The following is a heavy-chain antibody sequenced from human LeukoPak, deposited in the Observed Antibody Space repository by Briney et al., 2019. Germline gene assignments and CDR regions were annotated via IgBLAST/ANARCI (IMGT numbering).Heavy chain of an antibody. Sequence: PGGSLRLSCAASGFTFSSYGMHWVRQAPGKGLEWVAVIWYDGSNKYYADSVKGRFTISRDNSKNTLYLQVNSLRAEDTAVYYCAKGREPYYDSSAIDYWGQGTLVTVSS. CDR3: AKGREPYYDSSAIDY. V-gene: IGHV3-33*06. CDR1: GFTFSSYG. CDR2: IWYDGSNK. D-gene: IGHD3-22*01. J-gene: IGHJ4*02.